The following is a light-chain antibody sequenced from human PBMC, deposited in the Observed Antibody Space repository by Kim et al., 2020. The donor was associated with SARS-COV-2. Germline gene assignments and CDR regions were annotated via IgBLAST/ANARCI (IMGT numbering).Light chain of an antibody. J-gene: IGLJ2*01. CDR2: EVS. Sequence: PSQSITISCTGTSSDIGSYNLVSWYQQHPGKAPILMIYEVSQRPSGVSNRFSGSKSGNTASLTISGLQAEDEADYYCCSYAGSSSVFGGGTQLTVL. V-gene: IGLV2-23*02. CDR1: SSDIGSYNL. CDR3: CSYAGSSSV.